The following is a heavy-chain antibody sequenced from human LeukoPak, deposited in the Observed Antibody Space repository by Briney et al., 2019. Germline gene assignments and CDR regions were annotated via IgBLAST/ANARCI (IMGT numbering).Heavy chain of an antibody. Sequence: GASVKVSCKASGYTFTSYGISWVRQATGQGLEWMGWMNPNSGNTGYAQKFQGRVTMTRNTSISTAYMELSSLRSEDTAVYYCARGLTNDYGDRWYYYYYMDVWGKGTTVTISS. CDR2: MNPNSGNT. D-gene: IGHD4-17*01. CDR1: GYTFTSYG. V-gene: IGHV1-8*02. CDR3: ARGLTNDYGDRWYYYYYMDV. J-gene: IGHJ6*03.